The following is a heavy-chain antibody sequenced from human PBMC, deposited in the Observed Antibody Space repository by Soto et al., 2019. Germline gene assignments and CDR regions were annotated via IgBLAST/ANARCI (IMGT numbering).Heavy chain of an antibody. CDR2: IYYSGST. J-gene: IGHJ5*02. CDR1: GGSISSGDYY. D-gene: IGHD4-17*01. Sequence: SETLSLTCTVSGGSISSGDYYWSWIRQPPGKGLEWIGYIYYSGSTYYNPSLKSRVTISVDTSKNQFSLKLSSVTAADTAVYYCARSLMTTVTTSWFDPWGQGTLVTVSS. V-gene: IGHV4-30-4*01. CDR3: ARSLMTTVTTSWFDP.